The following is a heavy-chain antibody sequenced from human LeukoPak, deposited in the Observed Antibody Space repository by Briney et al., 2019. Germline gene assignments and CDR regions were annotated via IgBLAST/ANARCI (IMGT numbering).Heavy chain of an antibody. D-gene: IGHD3-22*01. CDR1: GYTYTGYY. CDR3: ARTLVVTNDAFDI. CDR2: INPNSGDT. Sequence: ASVKVSCRTSGYTYTGYYIHWVRQAPGQGLEWMGWINPNSGDTNYAQKFQGRVSMTGDTSISTAYMELSRLRSDDTAVYYCARTLVVTNDAFDIWGQGTMVTVSS. V-gene: IGHV1-2*02. J-gene: IGHJ3*02.